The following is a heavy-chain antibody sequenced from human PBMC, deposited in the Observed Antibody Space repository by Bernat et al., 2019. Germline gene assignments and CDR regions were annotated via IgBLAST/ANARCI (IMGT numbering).Heavy chain of an antibody. J-gene: IGHJ5*02. D-gene: IGHD5-18*01. V-gene: IGHV3-30*18. CDR2: ISYDGSNK. Sequence: QVQLVESGGGVVQPGRSLRLSCAASGFTFSSYGMHWVRQAPGKGLEWVAVISYDGSNKYYADSVKGRFTISRDNSKNTLYLQMNSLRAEDTAVYYCAKAGGLQLYLNWFDPWGQGTLVTVSS. CDR3: AKAGGLQLYLNWFDP. CDR1: GFTFSSYG.